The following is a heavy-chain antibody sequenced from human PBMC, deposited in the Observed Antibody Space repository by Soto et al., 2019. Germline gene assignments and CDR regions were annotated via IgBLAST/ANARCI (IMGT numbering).Heavy chain of an antibody. CDR1: GFTFSSYE. Sequence: EVQLVESGGGLVQPGGSLRLSCAASGFTFSSYEMNWVRQAPGQGLEWVSYISSSCSTIYYADSVKGRFTISRDNAKNSLYLQMNSLRAEDTAVYYCMVHDDSRAAWYFDLWGRGTLVTVSS. CDR3: MVHDDSRAAWYFDL. CDR2: ISSSCSTI. V-gene: IGHV3-48*03. D-gene: IGHD3-22*01. J-gene: IGHJ2*01.